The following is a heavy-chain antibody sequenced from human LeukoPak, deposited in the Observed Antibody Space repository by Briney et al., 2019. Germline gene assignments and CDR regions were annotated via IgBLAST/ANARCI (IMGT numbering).Heavy chain of an antibody. CDR2: ISSSSSYI. CDR1: GFTFSSYS. J-gene: IGHJ3*02. D-gene: IGHD2-2*02. V-gene: IGHV3-21*01. CDR3: ARDREGYCSSTSCYRDDALDI. Sequence: GGSLRLSCAASGFTFSSYSMNWVRQAPGKGLEWVSSISSSSSYIYYADSVKGRFTISRDNAKNSLYLQMNSLRAEDTAVYYCARDREGYCSSTSCYRDDALDIWGQGTMVTVSS.